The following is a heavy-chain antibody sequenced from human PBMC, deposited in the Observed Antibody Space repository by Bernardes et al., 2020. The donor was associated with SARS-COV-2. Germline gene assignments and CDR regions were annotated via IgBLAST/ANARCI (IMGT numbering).Heavy chain of an antibody. J-gene: IGHJ4*02. CDR2: IQNSGSL. V-gene: IGHV4-59*01. CDR3: AGDRELGN. D-gene: IGHD7-27*01. Sequence: SETLSLTCTVSGCSLSNYFWNWIRQPPGKGLEWIGHIQNSGSLSYKPSFESRVTISIDTSKIQFSLKLTSVTAADTAVYYCAGDRELGNWGRGTLVTVSS. CDR1: GCSLSNYF.